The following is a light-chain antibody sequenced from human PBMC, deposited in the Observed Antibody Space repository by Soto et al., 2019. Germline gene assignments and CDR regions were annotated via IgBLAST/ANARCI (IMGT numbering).Light chain of an antibody. Sequence: DIQMTQSPSSLSASIGDSVTITCRASQTIIGYLNWYQQKPGKAPRLLINAASNLQSGVPSRFRGSGSETDFTLTITSLQPEDFATYYCRQSYTTPRTFGQGTKVDIK. J-gene: IGKJ1*01. V-gene: IGKV1-39*01. CDR3: RQSYTTPRT. CDR2: AAS. CDR1: QTIIGY.